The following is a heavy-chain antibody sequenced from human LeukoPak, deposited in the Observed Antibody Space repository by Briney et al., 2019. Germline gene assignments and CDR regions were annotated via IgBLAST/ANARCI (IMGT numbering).Heavy chain of an antibody. J-gene: IGHJ5*02. CDR2: IYYSGST. V-gene: IGHV4-39*01. CDR3: ARLRGPNWLDP. Sequence: SETLSLTCTVSGGSISSSSYYWGWIRQPPGKGLEWIGSIYYSGSTYYNPSLKSRVTISVDTSKNQFSLKLSSVTAADTAVYYCARLRGPNWLDPWGQGTLVTVSS. D-gene: IGHD3-10*01. CDR1: GGSISSSSYY.